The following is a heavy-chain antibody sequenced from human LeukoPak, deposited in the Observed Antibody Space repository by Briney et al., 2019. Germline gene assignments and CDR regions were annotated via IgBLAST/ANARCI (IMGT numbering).Heavy chain of an antibody. CDR2: INPNSGGT. CDR3: ARVRGCSSTSCWEYMDV. CDR1: GYTFTGYY. Sequence: ASVKVSCKASGYTFTGYYMHWVRQAPGQGLEWMGRINPNSGGTNYAQKFQGRVTMNRDTSISTAYMELSRLRSDDTAVYYCARVRGCSSTSCWEYMDVWGKGTTVTVSS. D-gene: IGHD2-2*01. J-gene: IGHJ6*03. V-gene: IGHV1-2*06.